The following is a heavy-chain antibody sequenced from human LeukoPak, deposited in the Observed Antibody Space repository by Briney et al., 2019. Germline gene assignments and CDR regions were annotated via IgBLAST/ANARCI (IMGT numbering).Heavy chain of an antibody. CDR2: IKSKTDGGTT. D-gene: IGHD1-26*01. CDR1: GFTFSNAW. CDR3: TTVGPWELQDGAAFDI. V-gene: IGHV3-15*01. Sequence: GGSLRLSCAASGFTFSNAWMSWVRQAPGKGLEWGGRIKSKTDGGTTDYAAPVKGRFTISRDDSKNTLYLQMNSLKNEDTAVYYCTTVGPWELQDGAAFDIWGQGTMVTVSS. J-gene: IGHJ3*02.